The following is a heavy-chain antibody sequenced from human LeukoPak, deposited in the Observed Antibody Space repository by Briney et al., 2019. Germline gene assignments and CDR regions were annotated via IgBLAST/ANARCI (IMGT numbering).Heavy chain of an antibody. J-gene: IGHJ3*01. CDR3: ASLMPFMVRGLHGIDGFDV. CDR2: IYHSGSS. D-gene: IGHD3-10*01. V-gene: IGHV4-4*03. Sequence: PETLSLTCAVSGGSISSSNWWSWVRQPPGQGLGWIGEIYHSGSSNYNPSLKSRVTISVDESKHQFSLKLHCVTAADAAMYYCASLMPFMVRGLHGIDGFDVWGQGTMVTVSS. CDR1: GGSISSSNW.